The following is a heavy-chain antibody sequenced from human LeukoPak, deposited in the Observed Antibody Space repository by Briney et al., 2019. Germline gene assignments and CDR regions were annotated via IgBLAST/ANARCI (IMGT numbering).Heavy chain of an antibody. Sequence: GGSLRLSCAASGFTFSSYWMHWVRQAPGKGLVWVSRINSDGSSTSYADSVKGRFTISRDNAKNTLYLQMNSLRAEDTAVYYCARVKVWDSSGSHFDIWGQGTMVTVSS. D-gene: IGHD3-22*01. V-gene: IGHV3-74*01. CDR2: INSDGSST. CDR1: GFTFSSYW. J-gene: IGHJ3*02. CDR3: ARVKVWDSSGSHFDI.